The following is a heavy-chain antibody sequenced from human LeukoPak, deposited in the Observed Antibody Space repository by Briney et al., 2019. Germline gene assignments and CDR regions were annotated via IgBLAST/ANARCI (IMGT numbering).Heavy chain of an antibody. V-gene: IGHV3-48*03. CDR1: GFTFSSYE. CDR3: ASRPPPHRGPFDF. Sequence: PGETLRLSCAAYGFTFSSYEMNWVRQAPGKGLEWVSYISSSGGTIDYADSVKGRFTISRDNAKNSLYLQMKSLRAEDTAVYYCASRPPPHRGPFDFWGQGTLVTVSS. CDR2: ISSSGGTI. J-gene: IGHJ4*02.